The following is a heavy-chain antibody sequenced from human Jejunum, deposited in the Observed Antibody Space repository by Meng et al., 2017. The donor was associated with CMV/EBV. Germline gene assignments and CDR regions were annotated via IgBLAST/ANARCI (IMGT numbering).Heavy chain of an antibody. J-gene: IGHJ3*01. D-gene: IGHD1-26*01. CDR3: ARDMGSHAFDV. V-gene: IGHV1-2*02. CDR2: MNPGRGDT. Sequence: KASGYTFNSNFVHWLRQAPGQGLEWMGWMNPGRGDTTYSRKFQGRITMTRDTSSNTAYMELNSLRPDDTARYYCARDMGSHAFDVWGQGTLVTVSS. CDR1: GYTFNSNF.